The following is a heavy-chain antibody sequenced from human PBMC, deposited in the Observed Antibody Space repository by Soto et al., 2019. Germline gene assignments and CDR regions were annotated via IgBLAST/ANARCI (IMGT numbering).Heavy chain of an antibody. V-gene: IGHV3-23*01. CDR2: ISGGT. J-gene: IGHJ4*02. CDR3: AKRRSGFGFGYFDL. Sequence: GGSLRLSCAAFGFTMSTYDMTWVRQAPGKGLEWVSNISGGTYYADFVKGRFTISRDNSKNTLFLQMDSLRVEDTAIYYCAKRRSGFGFGYFDLWGQGTLVTVSS. D-gene: IGHD3-3*01. CDR1: GFTMSTYD.